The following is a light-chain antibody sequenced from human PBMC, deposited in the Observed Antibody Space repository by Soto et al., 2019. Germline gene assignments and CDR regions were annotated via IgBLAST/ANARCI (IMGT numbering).Light chain of an antibody. CDR3: QQYNDWPGT. Sequence: EIGITQSPATLSVSPGEGATLSCRGSLGVGSNLAWYQLKPGQAPRLLVYGASTRATGIPARFRGSGSGTEFTLTISSLQSEDFAVYYCQQYNDWPGTFGQGTKVDIK. CDR1: LGVGSN. V-gene: IGKV3-15*01. CDR2: GAS. J-gene: IGKJ1*01.